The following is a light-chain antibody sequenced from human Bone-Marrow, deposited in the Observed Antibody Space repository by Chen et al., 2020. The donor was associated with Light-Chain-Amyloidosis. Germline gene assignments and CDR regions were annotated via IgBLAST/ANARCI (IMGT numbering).Light chain of an antibody. CDR2: DVT. V-gene: IGLV2-11*01. J-gene: IGLJ3*02. CDR1: SSDVGGYEY. Sequence: QSALTQPRSVSGSPGQSVTISCTGTSSDVGGYEYVSWYQQCPGKAPKLMISDVTKRPSGVPHRFSGSKSGNTASLTISGLQAEDEADYYCCSYAGTYIWVFGGGTKLTVL. CDR3: CSYAGTYIWV.